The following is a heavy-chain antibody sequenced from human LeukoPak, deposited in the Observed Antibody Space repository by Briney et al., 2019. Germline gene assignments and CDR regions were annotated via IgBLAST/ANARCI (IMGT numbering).Heavy chain of an antibody. CDR3: ARAPRGAAGTYYYYYGMDV. Sequence: ASVKVSCKTSGYTFTYYGVSWVRQAPGQGLEWMGWISAYNGNTNYAQKLQGRVTMTTDTSTSTVYMELWSLRSDDTAVYYCARAPRGAAGTYYYYYGMDVWGQGTTVTVSS. CDR2: ISAYNGNT. D-gene: IGHD1-1*01. J-gene: IGHJ6*02. CDR1: GYTFTYYG. V-gene: IGHV1-18*01.